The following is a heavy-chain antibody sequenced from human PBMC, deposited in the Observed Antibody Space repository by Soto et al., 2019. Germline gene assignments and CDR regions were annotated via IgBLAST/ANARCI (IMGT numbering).Heavy chain of an antibody. Sequence: GFLRLSCAAAGVTSDYHAMNWVRQAPGKGLEWVSTISSNGEKTHYADSVRGRFIISSDNSSNTVDLQMNSLRVEDTAVYYCVSWVSTHFDSWGQRTLVTVSS. D-gene: IGHD2-8*01. J-gene: IGHJ4*02. CDR3: VSWVSTHFDS. V-gene: IGHV3-23*01. CDR1: GVTSDYHA. CDR2: ISSNGEKT.